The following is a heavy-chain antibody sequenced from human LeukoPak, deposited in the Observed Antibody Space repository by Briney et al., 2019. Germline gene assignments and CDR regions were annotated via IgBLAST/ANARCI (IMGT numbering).Heavy chain of an antibody. J-gene: IGHJ4*02. Sequence: GRSLRLSCAASGFTFSSYGIHWVRQAPGKGLEWVAVIWYDGSNKYYADSVKGRFTISRDNSKNTMYLQMNSLRAEDTAVYYCARVVVPAALDYWGQGTLVTVSS. V-gene: IGHV3-33*01. CDR1: GFTFSSYG. D-gene: IGHD2-2*01. CDR2: IWYDGSNK. CDR3: ARVVVPAALDY.